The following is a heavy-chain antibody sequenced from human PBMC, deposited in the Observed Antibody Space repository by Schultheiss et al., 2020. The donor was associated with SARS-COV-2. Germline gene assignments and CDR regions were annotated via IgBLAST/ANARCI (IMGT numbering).Heavy chain of an antibody. CDR2: IYTSGST. Sequence: SETLSLTCTVSGGSISSYYWSWIRQPAGKGLEWIGRIYTSGSTNYNPSLKSRVTMSVDTSKNQFSLKLSSVTAADTAVYYCARHRRSVPGQTYDYWGQGTLVTVSS. CDR1: GGSISSYY. V-gene: IGHV4-4*07. D-gene: IGHD3-10*01. CDR3: ARHRRSVPGQTYDY. J-gene: IGHJ4*01.